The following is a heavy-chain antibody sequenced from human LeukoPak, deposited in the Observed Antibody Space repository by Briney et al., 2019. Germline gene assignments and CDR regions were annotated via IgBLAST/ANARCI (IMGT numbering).Heavy chain of an antibody. CDR2: FDPEDGET. D-gene: IGHD5-12*01. CDR3: ATVTDRKWHAEYFQH. J-gene: IGHJ1*01. CDR1: GYTLTELS. Sequence: ASVKVSCKVSGYTLTELSMHWVRQAPGKGLEWMGGFDPEDGETIYAQKFQGRVTMTEDTSTDTAYMELSSLGSEDTAVYYCATVTDRKWHAEYFQHWGQGTLVTVSS. V-gene: IGHV1-24*01.